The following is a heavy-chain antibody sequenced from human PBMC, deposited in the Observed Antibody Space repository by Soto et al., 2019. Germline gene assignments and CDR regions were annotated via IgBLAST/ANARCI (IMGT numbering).Heavy chain of an antibody. D-gene: IGHD3-9*01. CDR2: INHSGST. CDR3: VRSSIDPHIFRYPFDY. V-gene: IGHV4-34*01. J-gene: IGHJ4*02. Sequence: SETLSLTCAVYGGSFIAYYWSWIRQPTGKGLEWIGEINHSGSTNYNPSLKSRVTISVDTSKNQFSLKLSSVTAADTAVFFCVRSSIDPHIFRYPFDYWGLGTLVTVSS. CDR1: GGSFIAYY.